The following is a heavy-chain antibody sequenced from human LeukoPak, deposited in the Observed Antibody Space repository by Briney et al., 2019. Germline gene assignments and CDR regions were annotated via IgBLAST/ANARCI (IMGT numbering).Heavy chain of an antibody. CDR1: GGSISSSNW. Sequence: SETLSLTCAVSGGSISSSNWWSWVRQPPGKGLEWIGEIYHSGSTNYNPSLKSRVTISVDKSKNQFSLKLSSVTAADTAVYYCARGDVLLWFGESKNAFDIWGQGTMVTVSS. J-gene: IGHJ3*02. V-gene: IGHV4-4*02. CDR2: IYHSGST. D-gene: IGHD3-10*01. CDR3: ARGDVLLWFGESKNAFDI.